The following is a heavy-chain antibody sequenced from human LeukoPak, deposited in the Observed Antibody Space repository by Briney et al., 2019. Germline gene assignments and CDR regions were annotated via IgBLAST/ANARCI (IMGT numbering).Heavy chain of an antibody. CDR1: GYTFTGNY. V-gene: IGHV1-2*02. D-gene: IGHD2-15*01. Sequence: ASVKVSCKASGYTFTGNYMHWVRQAPGQGLEWMGWINPNSGGTNYAQKFQGRVTMTRDTSISTAYMELSRLRSDDTAVYYCAGGYCSGGSCYLSDYWGQGTLVTVSS. CDR2: INPNSGGT. J-gene: IGHJ4*02. CDR3: AGGYCSGGSCYLSDY.